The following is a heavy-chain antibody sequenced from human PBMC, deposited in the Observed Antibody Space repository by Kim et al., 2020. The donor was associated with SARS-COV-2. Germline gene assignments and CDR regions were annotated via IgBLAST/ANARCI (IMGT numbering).Heavy chain of an antibody. D-gene: IGHD3-3*01. CDR1: GGSFSGYY. Sequence: SETLSLTCAVYGGSFSGYYWSWIRQPPGKGLEWIGEINHSGSTNYNPSLKSRVTISVDTSKNQFSLKLSSVTAADTAVYYCAREDGVLLAKGHYYYGMDVWGQGTTVTVSS. J-gene: IGHJ6*02. V-gene: IGHV4-34*01. CDR2: INHSGST. CDR3: AREDGVLLAKGHYYYGMDV.